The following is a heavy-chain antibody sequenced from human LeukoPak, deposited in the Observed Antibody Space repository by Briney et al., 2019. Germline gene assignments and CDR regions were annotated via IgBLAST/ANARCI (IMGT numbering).Heavy chain of an antibody. CDR3: ARDLAAAGTWFDP. Sequence: PGGSLRLSCVGFGFTFSGYGMHWVRQAPGKGLEWVAVIWYDTSNKYYADSVKGRFTISRDNSKNTLYLQMNSLRAEDTAVYYCARDLAAAGTWFDPWGQGTLVTVSS. D-gene: IGHD6-13*01. CDR1: GFTFSGYG. CDR2: IWYDTSNK. J-gene: IGHJ5*02. V-gene: IGHV3-33*01.